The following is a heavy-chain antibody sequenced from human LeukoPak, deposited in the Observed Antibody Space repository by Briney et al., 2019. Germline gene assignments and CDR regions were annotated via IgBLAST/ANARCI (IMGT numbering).Heavy chain of an antibody. Sequence: ASVKVSCKASGYTFTSYGIIRVRQAPGQGLEWMGWISAHNGNTNYAQKLQGRVTMTIDTSTSTAYMDLRSLRSDDTAIYFCARSDLATITAGPFEYWGQGTLVAVSS. CDR2: ISAHNGNT. CDR1: GYTFTSYG. J-gene: IGHJ4*02. D-gene: IGHD5-12*01. CDR3: ARSDLATITAGPFEY. V-gene: IGHV1-18*01.